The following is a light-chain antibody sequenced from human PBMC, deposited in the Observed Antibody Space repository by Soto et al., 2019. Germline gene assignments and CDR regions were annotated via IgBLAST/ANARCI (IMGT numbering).Light chain of an antibody. J-gene: IGKJ5*01. V-gene: IGKV3-15*01. CDR2: DTS. CDR3: QQYSNWPPIT. Sequence: IVMTQSPATLSVSPGERATLSCRASQSVKFNLAWYQQKPGQAPRLLIYDTSTRATGIPARFSGSGSGTEFTLTISSLQSEDFAVYYCQQYSNWPPITFGQGTRLEIK. CDR1: QSVKFN.